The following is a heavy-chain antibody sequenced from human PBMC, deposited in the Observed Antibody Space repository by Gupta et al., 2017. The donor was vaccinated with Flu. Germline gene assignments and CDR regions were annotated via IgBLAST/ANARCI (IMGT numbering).Heavy chain of an antibody. D-gene: IGHD2-15*01. Sequence: GLEWIGSIYYSGSTYYNPSLKSRVTISVDTSKNQFSLKLSSVTAADTAVYYCARHAPYCSGGSCYSRRAFDIWGQGTMVTVSS. CDR3: ARHAPYCSGGSCYSRRAFDI. V-gene: IGHV4-39*01. CDR2: IYYSGST. J-gene: IGHJ3*02.